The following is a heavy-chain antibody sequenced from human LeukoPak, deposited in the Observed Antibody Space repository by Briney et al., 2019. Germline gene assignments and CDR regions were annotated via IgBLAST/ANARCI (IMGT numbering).Heavy chain of an antibody. V-gene: IGHV4-59*01. CDR3: AGGSYSYYFDY. CDR1: GGSISSYY. J-gene: IGHJ4*02. Sequence: SETLSLTCTVSGGSISSYYWSWIRQPPGKGLEWIGYIYYSRSTNYNPSLKSRVTISVDTSKNQFSLKLSSVTAADTAVYYCAGGSYSYYFDYWGQGTLVTVSS. D-gene: IGHD1-26*01. CDR2: IYYSRST.